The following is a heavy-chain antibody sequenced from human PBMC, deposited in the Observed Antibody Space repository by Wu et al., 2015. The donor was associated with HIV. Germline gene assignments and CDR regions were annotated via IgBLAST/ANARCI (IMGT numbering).Heavy chain of an antibody. CDR1: GYTFTGHY. V-gene: IGHV1-2*02. CDR2: INPNSGGT. CDR3: ARVAIRGMVGSRKYYMDV. D-gene: IGHD3-10*01. Sequence: QVQLVQSGAEVKKPGASVKVSCKASGYTFTGHYIHWVRQAPGQGLEWMGWINPNSGGTNYAQKFQGSVTMTRDTSITTVYMELRRLRSDDTAVYYCARVAIRGMVGSRKYYMDVWGQRDNGQPSP. J-gene: IGHJ6*03.